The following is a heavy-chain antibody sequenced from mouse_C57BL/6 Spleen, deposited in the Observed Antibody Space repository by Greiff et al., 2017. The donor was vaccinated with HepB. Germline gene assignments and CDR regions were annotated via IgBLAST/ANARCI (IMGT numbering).Heavy chain of an antibody. Sequence: VQLQQPGAELVKPGASVKMSCKASGYTFTSSWMTWVKQRPGQGLEWIGEIYPGSGSTNYNEKFKSKATLTVDTSSSTAYMQLSRLTSEDSAVYSCERGDDGPWYFDVWGTGTTLTVSS. V-gene: IGHV1-55*01. J-gene: IGHJ1*03. D-gene: IGHD2-3*01. CDR2: IYPGSGST. CDR3: ERGDDGPWYFDV. CDR1: GYTFTSSW.